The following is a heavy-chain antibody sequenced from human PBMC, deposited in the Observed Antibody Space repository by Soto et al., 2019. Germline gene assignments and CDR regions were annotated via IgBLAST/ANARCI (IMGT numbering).Heavy chain of an antibody. CDR2: IKSKTDGGTT. CDR1: GFTFSNAW. V-gene: IGHV3-15*01. Sequence: KTGGSLRLSCAASGFTFSNAWMSRVRQAPGKGLEWVGRIKSKTDGGTTDYAAPVKGRFTISRDDSKNTLYLQMNSLKTEDTAVYYCTTDLSSGYYYRGYWGQGTLVTVSS. CDR3: TTDLSSGYYYRGY. J-gene: IGHJ4*02. D-gene: IGHD3-22*01.